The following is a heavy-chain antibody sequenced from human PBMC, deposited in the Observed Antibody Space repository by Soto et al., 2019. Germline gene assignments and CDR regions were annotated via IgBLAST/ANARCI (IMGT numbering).Heavy chain of an antibody. CDR3: ATRITVFGLLIPPFDH. Sequence: XETLSLTCAVYGWSVNGYYWNWIRQPPGKGLEWVGEINHTGGTHYNPSLKSRVTMSVDTSKNQFSLRLSSVTAADTAIYYCATRITVFGLLIPPFDHWGQGTQVTVSS. CDR2: INHTGGT. CDR1: GWSVNGYY. V-gene: IGHV4-34*01. J-gene: IGHJ5*02. D-gene: IGHD3-3*01.